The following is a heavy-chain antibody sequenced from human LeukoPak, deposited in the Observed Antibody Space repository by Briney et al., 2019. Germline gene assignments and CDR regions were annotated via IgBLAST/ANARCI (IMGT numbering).Heavy chain of an antibody. J-gene: IGHJ6*02. Sequence: ASVKVSCKASGGTFSSYAISWVRQAPGQGLEWMGGIIPIFGTANYAQKFQGRVTITADESTSTAYMELSSLRSEDTAVYYCARDWGYYYDSSGLYGMDVRGQGTTVTVSS. D-gene: IGHD3-22*01. V-gene: IGHV1-69*13. CDR1: GGTFSSYA. CDR2: IIPIFGTA. CDR3: ARDWGYYYDSSGLYGMDV.